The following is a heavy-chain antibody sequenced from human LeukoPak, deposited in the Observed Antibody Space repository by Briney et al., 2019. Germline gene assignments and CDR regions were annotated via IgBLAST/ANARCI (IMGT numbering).Heavy chain of an antibody. CDR1: GDSISSGDYY. D-gene: IGHD3-22*01. J-gene: IGHJ3*02. Sequence: PSETLSLTCTVSGDSISSGDYYWSWIRQPAGKGLEWIGRISSSGSTNYNPSLKSRVTISVDTSKNQFSLKLSSVTAADTAVYFCARGPYSYDSSGAFDIWGQGTMVTVSS. CDR3: ARGPYSYDSSGAFDI. V-gene: IGHV4-61*02. CDR2: ISSSGST.